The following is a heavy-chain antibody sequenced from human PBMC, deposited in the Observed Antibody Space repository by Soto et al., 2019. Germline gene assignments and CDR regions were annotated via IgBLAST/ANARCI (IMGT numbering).Heavy chain of an antibody. CDR1: TRYY. CDR3: ARDWSRGLFHYYFGY. J-gene: IGHJ4*02. Sequence: TRYYRSRLRQAPGQGLEWMGWINPNSGSTNYAQKFQGRVTMTRDTSISTAYMELSRLRSDDTAVYSCARDWSRGLFHYYFGYWGQGTLVAFSS. V-gene: IGHV1-2*02. CDR2: INPNSGST.